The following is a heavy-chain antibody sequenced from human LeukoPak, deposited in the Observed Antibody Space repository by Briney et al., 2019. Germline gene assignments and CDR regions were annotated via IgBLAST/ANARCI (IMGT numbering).Heavy chain of an antibody. CDR2: IRYDGNNK. CDR1: GFTFNTFG. CDR3: LRDWEGYDLGWFDS. D-gene: IGHD5-12*01. V-gene: IGHV3-30*12. Sequence: GGSLTLSCAASGFTFNTFGMLCVRHSPGRGVVGGALIRYDGNNKYYADAVKGRFTISRDNSKNTLYLQMNSLRAEDTAVYYCLRDWEGYDLGWFDSWGQGTLVTVSS. J-gene: IGHJ5*01.